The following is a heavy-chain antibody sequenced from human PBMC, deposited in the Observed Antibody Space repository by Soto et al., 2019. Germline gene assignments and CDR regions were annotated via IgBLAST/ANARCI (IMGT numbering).Heavy chain of an antibody. D-gene: IGHD6-19*01. Sequence: PGGSLRLSCSASGFTFKSHAMHWVRQAPGKGLEYVSSIHTSDETTFYADAVKGRFIVSRDNSNNTLDLQMTSLKYEDSGVYYCVKGRAKHCSGRTCGLWMDLWGQGTTVTVSS. CDR1: GFTFKSHA. J-gene: IGHJ6*02. CDR3: VKGRAKHCSGRTCGLWMDL. CDR2: IHTSDETT. V-gene: IGHV3-64D*06.